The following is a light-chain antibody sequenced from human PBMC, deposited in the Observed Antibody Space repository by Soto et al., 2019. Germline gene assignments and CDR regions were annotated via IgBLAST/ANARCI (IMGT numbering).Light chain of an antibody. V-gene: IGKV3-20*01. Sequence: EIVLTQSPGTLSLSPGERATLSCRASQSVSSSYLAWYQQKPGQAPRLLIYGASSRATGIPDRFSGSGSGTDFTLPISRLEPEDFAVYYCQQYGSSPWTFGQVTKVEIK. J-gene: IGKJ1*01. CDR1: QSVSSSY. CDR3: QQYGSSPWT. CDR2: GAS.